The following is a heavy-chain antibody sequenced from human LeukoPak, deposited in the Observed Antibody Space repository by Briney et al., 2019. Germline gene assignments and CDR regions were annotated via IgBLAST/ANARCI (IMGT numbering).Heavy chain of an antibody. J-gene: IGHJ4*02. D-gene: IGHD6-13*01. CDR1: RYTFTSYD. Sequence: ASVKVSCKASRYTFTSYDINWVRRATGQGLEWMGWMNPNSGNTGYAQKFQGRVTMTRNTSISTAYMELSSLRSEDTAVYYCARGSNSDSSSWYLEGYWGQGTLVTVSS. CDR2: MNPNSGNT. CDR3: ARGSNSDSSSWYLEGY. V-gene: IGHV1-8*01.